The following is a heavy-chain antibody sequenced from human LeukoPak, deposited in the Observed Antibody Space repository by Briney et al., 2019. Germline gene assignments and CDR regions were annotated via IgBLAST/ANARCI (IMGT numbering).Heavy chain of an antibody. D-gene: IGHD3-10*02. Sequence: GGSLRLSCAASGFPFSNYGMTWVRQAPGKGLEWVSAITVGGSTYYADSVKGRFTTSRDNAKNSLYLQMNSLRAEDTAVYYCAELGITMIGGVWGKGTTVTISS. CDR2: ITVGGST. V-gene: IGHV3-69-1*02. CDR3: AELGITMIGGV. J-gene: IGHJ6*04. CDR1: GFPFSNYG.